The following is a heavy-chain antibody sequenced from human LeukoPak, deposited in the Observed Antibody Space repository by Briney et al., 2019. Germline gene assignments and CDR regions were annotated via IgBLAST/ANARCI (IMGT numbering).Heavy chain of an antibody. Sequence: KPSETLSLTCAVYGGSFSGYYWSWIRQPPGKGLEWIGEINHSGSTNYNPSLKSRVTISVDTSKNQFSLKLSSVTAADTAVYYCARGPDYDFWSGYYKPAGFDYWGQGTLVTVSS. D-gene: IGHD3-3*01. J-gene: IGHJ4*02. CDR1: GGSFSGYY. CDR3: ARGPDYDFWSGYYKPAGFDY. CDR2: INHSGST. V-gene: IGHV4-34*01.